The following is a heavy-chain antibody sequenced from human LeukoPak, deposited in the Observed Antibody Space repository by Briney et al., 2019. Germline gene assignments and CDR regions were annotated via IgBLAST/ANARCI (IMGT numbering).Heavy chain of an antibody. CDR3: AKDSNYYGSGSSFDY. Sequence: GGSLRLSCAASGFTFSSYAMSWVRQAPGKGLEWVSAISGSGGSTYYADSVKGRFTISRDNSKNTLYLQMNSLRAEDTAVYYCAKDSNYYGSGSSFDYWGEGTLVTVSS. D-gene: IGHD3-10*01. CDR1: GFTFSSYA. V-gene: IGHV3-23*01. CDR2: ISGSGGST. J-gene: IGHJ4*02.